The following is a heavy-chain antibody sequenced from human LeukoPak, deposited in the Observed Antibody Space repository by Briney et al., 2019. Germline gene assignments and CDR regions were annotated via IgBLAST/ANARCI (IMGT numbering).Heavy chain of an antibody. CDR1: GGTFSSYA. D-gene: IGHD1-26*01. Sequence: SVKVSCKASGGTFSSYAISWVRQAPGQGLEWMGGIIPIFGTANYAQKFQGRVTITADESTSTAYMELSSLRSEDTAVYYCAKDQKWESPHYFDKWGQGILVTVSS. J-gene: IGHJ4*02. V-gene: IGHV1-69*13. CDR3: AKDQKWESPHYFDK. CDR2: IIPIFGTA.